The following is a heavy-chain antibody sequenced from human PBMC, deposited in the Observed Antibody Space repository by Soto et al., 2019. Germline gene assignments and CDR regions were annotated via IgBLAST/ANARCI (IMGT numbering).Heavy chain of an antibody. Sequence: GGSLILSCAFSGFTFSNYGISWVRQAPGKGLEWVSTINSGGTTFYADSVKGRFTISRDNSKNTLFLQMNSLRAEDTAVYFCAKRAYSSSWTQYYFDYWGQGALVTVSS. CDR2: INSGGTT. CDR1: GFTFSNYG. J-gene: IGHJ4*02. D-gene: IGHD6-6*01. CDR3: AKRAYSSSWTQYYFDY. V-gene: IGHV3-23*01.